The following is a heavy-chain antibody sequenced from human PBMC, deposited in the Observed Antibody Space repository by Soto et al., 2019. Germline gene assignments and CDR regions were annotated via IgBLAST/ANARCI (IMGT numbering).Heavy chain of an antibody. CDR1: GGSFSGYY. J-gene: IGHJ4*02. CDR3: ARGMAVAGHYFDS. Sequence: SETLSLTCAVYGGSFSGYYWSWIRQPPGKGLEWIGEINHSGTTNYNPSLKSRVTMSVDTTKNQFSLKLNFVTAADTAVYYCARGMAVAGHYFDSWGQGTPVTLSS. D-gene: IGHD6-19*01. V-gene: IGHV4-34*01. CDR2: INHSGTT.